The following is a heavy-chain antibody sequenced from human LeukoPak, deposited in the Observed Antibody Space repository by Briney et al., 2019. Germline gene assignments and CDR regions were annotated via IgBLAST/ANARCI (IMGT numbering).Heavy chain of an antibody. V-gene: IGHV3-NL1*01. J-gene: IGHJ4*01. Sequence: GGSLRLSCVASGFTFRSHGMHWVRQAPGKGLEWVSVFYVGGPTYYADSVQGRFTISRDNSKNTVDLQMSSLRPEDTAVYYCARGAGWSFYEYWGHGTLVTVSS. CDR2: FYVGGPT. CDR1: GFTFRSHG. D-gene: IGHD1-26*01. CDR3: ARGAGWSFYEY.